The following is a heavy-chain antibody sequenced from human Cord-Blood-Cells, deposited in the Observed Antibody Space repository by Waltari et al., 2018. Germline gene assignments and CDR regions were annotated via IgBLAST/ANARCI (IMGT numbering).Heavy chain of an antibody. V-gene: IGHV4-38-2*01. D-gene: IGHD5-12*01. J-gene: IGHJ4*02. CDR2: ISHSGST. Sequence: QVQLQESGPGLVKPSETLSLTCAVSGYSISSGYYWGWIRRPPGKGLGWIGRISHSGSTYYNPSLKSRGTISVDTSKNQVSLKLSSVTAADTAVYYCARLWLRYFDYWGQGTLVTVSS. CDR3: ARLWLRYFDY. CDR1: GYSISSGYY.